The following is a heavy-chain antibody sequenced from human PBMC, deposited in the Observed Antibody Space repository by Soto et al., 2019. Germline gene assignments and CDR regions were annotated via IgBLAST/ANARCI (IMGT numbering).Heavy chain of an antibody. CDR2: ISYDGSNT. Sequence: QVQLVESGGGVVQPGRSLRLSCAASGFTFSSYGMHWVRQAPGKGLEGVAIISYDGSNTYYADSVKGRFTISRDNSKNTLYLQMNSLRAEDTSVYYCAKEGGLSGSYYISSSYYFDSWGQGTLVTVSS. CDR1: GFTFSSYG. J-gene: IGHJ4*02. D-gene: IGHD1-26*01. V-gene: IGHV3-30*18. CDR3: AKEGGLSGSYYISSSYYFDS.